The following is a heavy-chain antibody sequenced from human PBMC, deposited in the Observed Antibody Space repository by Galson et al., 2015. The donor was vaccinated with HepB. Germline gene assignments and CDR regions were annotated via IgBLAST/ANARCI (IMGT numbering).Heavy chain of an antibody. J-gene: IGHJ4*02. CDR1: GYTFTSYG. D-gene: IGHD1-14*01. CDR3: ARVPNHYQYDHSRPFDY. CDR2: INTYNSNT. V-gene: IGHV1-18*04. Sequence: SVKVSCKASGYTFTSYGISWVRQAPGQGLEWMGWINTYNSNTHYAQNLQGRVTMTTDTSTSTAYGELRSVRSDDTAVYYCARVPNHYQYDHSRPFDYWGQGTPLTVAS.